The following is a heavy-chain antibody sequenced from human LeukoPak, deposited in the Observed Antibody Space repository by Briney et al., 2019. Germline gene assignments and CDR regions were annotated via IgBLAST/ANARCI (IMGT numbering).Heavy chain of an antibody. CDR3: ARILYPNAFDI. CDR2: IYTSGST. D-gene: IGHD3-16*01. J-gene: IGHJ3*02. CDR1: GGSFSSYY. V-gene: IGHV4-59*10. Sequence: SETLSLTCAVYGGSFSSYYWSWIRQPAGKGLEWIGRIYTSGSTNYNPSFKSRVTISVDTSKNQFSLKLSSVTAADTAVYYCARILYPNAFDIWGQGTMVTVSS.